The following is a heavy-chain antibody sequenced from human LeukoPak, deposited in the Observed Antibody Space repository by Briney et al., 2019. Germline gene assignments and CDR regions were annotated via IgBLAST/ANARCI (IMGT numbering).Heavy chain of an antibody. Sequence: SETLSLTCTVSGASISTYYWSWIRQPPGKGLEWIGYLYYSGSTTYSPSLKSRVTMSVDTSKSQFSLKLNSVTAADTAIYYCARVRGTFETDWGQGTLVTVSS. J-gene: IGHJ1*01. CDR1: GASISTYY. CDR3: ARVRGTFETD. CDR2: LYYSGST. D-gene: IGHD2/OR15-2a*01. V-gene: IGHV4-59*01.